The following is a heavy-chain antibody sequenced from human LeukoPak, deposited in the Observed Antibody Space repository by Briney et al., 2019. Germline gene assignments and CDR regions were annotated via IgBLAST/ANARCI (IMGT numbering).Heavy chain of an antibody. Sequence: GASVKVSCKASGGTFSSYAINWVRQATGQGLEWMGWMNPNSGNTGHAQKFQGRVTMTRNTSISTAYMELSSLRSEDTAVYYCARGSYSYGFDYWGQGTLVTVSS. CDR3: ARGSYSYGFDY. V-gene: IGHV1-8*02. CDR1: GGTFSSYA. D-gene: IGHD5-18*01. CDR2: MNPNSGNT. J-gene: IGHJ4*02.